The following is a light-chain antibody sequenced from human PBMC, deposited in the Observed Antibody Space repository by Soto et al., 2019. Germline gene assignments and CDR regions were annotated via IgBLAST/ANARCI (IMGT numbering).Light chain of an antibody. Sequence: QSALTQPPSASGSPGQSVTISCTGTSSDVGGYNYVSWYQQHPGKAPKLMLSEVSKRPSGVPDRFSGSKSGNTASLTVSGLQAEVEADYYCSSFAGNNNLVFGGGTKLTVL. V-gene: IGLV2-8*01. CDR1: SSDVGGYNY. CDR3: SSFAGNNNLV. CDR2: EVS. J-gene: IGLJ2*01.